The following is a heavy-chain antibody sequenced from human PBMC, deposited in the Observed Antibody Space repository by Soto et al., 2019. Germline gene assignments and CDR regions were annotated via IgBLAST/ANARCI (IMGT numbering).Heavy chain of an antibody. D-gene: IGHD3-22*01. CDR2: IIPIFGTA. J-gene: IGHJ2*01. CDR3: AITKYDSSAYYYWYLGL. Sequence: SVKVPCKASEDTFSYYAISWVRQAPVQGLEWMGWIIPIFGTANYAQKFQGRVTITAETSANTVYLALSSLRSEDTAVYYCAITKYDSSAYYYWYLGLWGRGTLVNVSS. V-gene: IGHV1-69*06. CDR1: EDTFSYYA.